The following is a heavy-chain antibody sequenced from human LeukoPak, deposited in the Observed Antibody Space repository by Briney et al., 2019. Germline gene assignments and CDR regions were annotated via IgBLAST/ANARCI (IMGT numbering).Heavy chain of an antibody. CDR3: ARSDTPNEY. CDR1: GFTFSDYY. V-gene: IGHV3-11*04. D-gene: IGHD5-18*01. J-gene: IGHJ4*02. CDR2: MSNSGNTI. Sequence: GGSLRLSCAASGFTFSDYYMSWIRQAPGKGLKWVSYMSNSGNTIHYADSVKGRFTISRDNAKNSLYLQMNSLRAEDTAVYYCARSDTPNEYWGQGTLVTVSS.